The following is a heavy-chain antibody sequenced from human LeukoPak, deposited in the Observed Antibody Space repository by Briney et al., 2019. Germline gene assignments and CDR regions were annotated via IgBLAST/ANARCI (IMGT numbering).Heavy chain of an antibody. V-gene: IGHV1-46*01. J-gene: IGHJ2*01. CDR3: ARVRRYYDSSAPRWYFDL. CDR2: INPSGGST. D-gene: IGHD3-22*01. Sequence: ASVKVSCKASGYTFTSYYMHWVRQAPGQGLEWMGIINPSGGSTSYAQKFQGRVTMTRDTSTSTAYMELSSLRSEDTAVYYCARVRRYYDSSAPRWYFDLWGRGTLVTVSS. CDR1: GYTFTSYY.